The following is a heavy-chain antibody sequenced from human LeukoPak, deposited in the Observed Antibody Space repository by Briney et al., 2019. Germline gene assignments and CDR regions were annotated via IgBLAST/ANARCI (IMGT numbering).Heavy chain of an antibody. CDR2: IIPIFGTA. Sequence: PEASVKVSCKASGGTFSSYAISWVRQAPGQGLEWMGGIIPIFGTANYAQKFQGRVTITADESTSTAYMELSSLRSEDTAVYYCARGVYSYGALGVFDYWGQGTLVTVSS. J-gene: IGHJ4*02. CDR3: ARGVYSYGALGVFDY. V-gene: IGHV1-69*13. D-gene: IGHD5-18*01. CDR1: GGTFSSYA.